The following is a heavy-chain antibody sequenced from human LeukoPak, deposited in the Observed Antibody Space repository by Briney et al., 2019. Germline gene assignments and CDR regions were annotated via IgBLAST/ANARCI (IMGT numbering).Heavy chain of an antibody. V-gene: IGHV4-34*01. CDR3: ARDSFGNFDY. D-gene: IGHD3-10*01. Sequence: SSETLSLTCAVYGGSFSGCYWSWIRQPPGKGLEWIGEINHSGSTNYNPSLKSRVTISVDTSKNQFSLKLSSVTAADTAVYYCARDSFGNFDYWGQGTLVTVSS. CDR2: INHSGST. J-gene: IGHJ4*02. CDR1: GGSFSGCY.